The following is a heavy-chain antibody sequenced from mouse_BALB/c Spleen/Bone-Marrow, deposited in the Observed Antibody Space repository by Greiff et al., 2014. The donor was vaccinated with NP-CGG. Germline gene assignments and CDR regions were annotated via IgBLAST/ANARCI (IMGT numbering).Heavy chain of an antibody. CDR1: GFNIKDTY. D-gene: IGHD2-2*01. CDR3: ARNYGYGKSFAY. Sequence: EVQLQQSGAELVKPGASVKLSCTASGFNIKDTYMHWAKQRPEQGLEWIGRIDPANGNTKYDPKFQGKATITADTSSNTAYLQLSSLTSVDTAVYYCARNYGYGKSFAYWGQGTLVTVSA. V-gene: IGHV14-3*02. J-gene: IGHJ3*01. CDR2: IDPANGNT.